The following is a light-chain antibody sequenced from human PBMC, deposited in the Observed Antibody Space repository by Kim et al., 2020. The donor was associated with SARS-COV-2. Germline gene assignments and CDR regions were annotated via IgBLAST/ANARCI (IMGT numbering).Light chain of an antibody. CDR2: GNS. CDR3: QSYDSNLSGWV. Sequence: QRVTIAGTGSSSNIGADYEVHWYQHLPGTAPNLLISGNSNRPSGVPDRFSGSKSGTSASLVVTGVQAEDEADYYCQSYDSNLSGWVFGGGTQLTVL. CDR1: SSNIGADYE. V-gene: IGLV1-40*01. J-gene: IGLJ3*02.